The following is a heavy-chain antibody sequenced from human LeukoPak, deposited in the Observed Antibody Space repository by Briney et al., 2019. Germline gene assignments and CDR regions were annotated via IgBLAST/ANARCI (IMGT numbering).Heavy chain of an antibody. CDR2: ISSSSSYI. D-gene: IGHD2-8*02. Sequence: GGSLRLSCAASGFTFSSYSMNCVRQAPGKGLQWISSISSSSSYIYYADSMKGRFTISRDNAKNSLFLQMNNLRAEDTAVYYCARDRRYFDTGGLGGPDYWGQGTLITVSS. CDR1: GFTFSSYS. J-gene: IGHJ4*02. CDR3: ARDRRYFDTGGLGGPDY. V-gene: IGHV3-21*01.